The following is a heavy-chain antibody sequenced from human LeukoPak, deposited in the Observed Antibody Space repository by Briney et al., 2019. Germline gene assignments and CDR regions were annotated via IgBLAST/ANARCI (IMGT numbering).Heavy chain of an antibody. CDR3: ARDPPMRYIAARGFDP. D-gene: IGHD6-6*01. V-gene: IGHV4-34*01. J-gene: IGHJ5*02. CDR2: INHSGST. Sequence: EFSETLSLAFSVYGRSFRGYYWRSSPQPPGKGLGRVGEINHSGSTNSKPSLKTRVTISVDTSQNQFSLKLSSVTAADPAVYYCARDPPMRYIAARGFDPWGEGTLVTVSS. CDR1: GRSFRGYY.